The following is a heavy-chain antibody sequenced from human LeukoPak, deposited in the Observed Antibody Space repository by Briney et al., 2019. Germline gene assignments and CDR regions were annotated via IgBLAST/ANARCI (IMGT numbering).Heavy chain of an antibody. CDR2: ISGYSGNT. J-gene: IGHJ4*02. CDR3: TRDSSRDGYTGDFDY. V-gene: IGHV1-18*01. CDR1: GYTFINYD. Sequence: ASVKVSCKASGYTFINYDINWVRQAPGQGLEWMGRISGYSGNTNYAQKLQGRVTMTTDTSTSTAYMELRSLRSDDTAVYYCTRDSSRDGYTGDFDYWGQGTLVTVSS. D-gene: IGHD5-24*01.